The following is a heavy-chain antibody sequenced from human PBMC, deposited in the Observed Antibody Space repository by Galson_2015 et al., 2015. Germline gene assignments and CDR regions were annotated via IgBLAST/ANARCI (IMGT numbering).Heavy chain of an antibody. CDR1: GFTFSSSA. Sequence: SLRLSCAASGFTFSSSAMNWVRQAPGKGLEWVSALSHTGSRIYYADSVKGRFTISRDNSKNTLYLHLNSLRADDTAVYYCAKELRAVVMSAIDYLGQGTHVTVSS. J-gene: IGHJ4*02. CDR3: AKELRAVVMSAIDY. CDR2: LSHTGSRI. D-gene: IGHD2-21*02. V-gene: IGHV3-23*01.